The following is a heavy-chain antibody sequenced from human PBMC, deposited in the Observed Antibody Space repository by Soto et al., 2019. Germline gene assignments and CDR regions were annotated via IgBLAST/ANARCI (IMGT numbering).Heavy chain of an antibody. CDR1: GDRVSSNSAA. V-gene: IGHV6-1*01. D-gene: IGHD3-10*01. CDR2: TYYRSKWYN. Sequence: SQTLSLTCAISGDRVSSNSAAWNWVRQSPSRGLEWLGRTYYRSKWYNDYAVSVKSRITINPDTSKNQFSLQLNSVTPEDTAVYYSARGMNVVLWFGCSNWFDPWGQGTLVTVSS. CDR3: ARGMNVVLWFGCSNWFDP. J-gene: IGHJ5*02.